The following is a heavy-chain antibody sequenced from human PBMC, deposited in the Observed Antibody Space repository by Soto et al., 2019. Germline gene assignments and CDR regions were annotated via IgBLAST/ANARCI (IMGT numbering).Heavy chain of an antibody. Sequence: GGSLRLSCAASGFTFSSYAMRWVRPAPGKGLEWVSAISGSGGSTYYADSVKGRFTISRDNSKNTLYLQMNSLRAEDTAVYYCAKGHYYDSSGYYSVWGQGTLVTVSS. CDR3: AKGHYYDSSGYYSV. D-gene: IGHD3-22*01. V-gene: IGHV3-23*01. J-gene: IGHJ4*02. CDR2: ISGSGGST. CDR1: GFTFSSYA.